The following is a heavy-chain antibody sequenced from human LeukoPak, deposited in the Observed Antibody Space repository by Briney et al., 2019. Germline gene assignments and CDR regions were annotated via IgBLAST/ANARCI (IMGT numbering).Heavy chain of an antibody. CDR3: AKSKDGYNFGYFDY. Sequence: GGSLRLSCAAFGFTFSSYGMHRVRQAPGKGLEWVAFIRYDGSNKYYADSVKGRFTISRDNSKNTLYLQMNSLRAEDTAVYYCAKSKDGYNFGYFDYWGQGTLVTVSS. D-gene: IGHD5-24*01. CDR2: IRYDGSNK. J-gene: IGHJ4*02. V-gene: IGHV3-30*02. CDR1: GFTFSSYG.